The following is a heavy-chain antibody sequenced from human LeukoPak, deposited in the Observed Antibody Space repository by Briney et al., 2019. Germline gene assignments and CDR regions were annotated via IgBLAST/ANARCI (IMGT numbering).Heavy chain of an antibody. CDR2: IGTAGDT. CDR1: GFTFSSYD. J-gene: IGHJ6*02. V-gene: IGHV3-13*04. Sequence: GGSLRLSCAASGFTFSSYDMHWVPQATGKGLEWVSAIGTAGDTYYPGSVKGRFTISRENAKNSLYLQMNSLRAGDTAVYCCARVPVGIAAAGTSSGYYYYGMDVWGQGTTVTVSS. D-gene: IGHD6-13*01. CDR3: ARVPVGIAAAGTSSGYYYYGMDV.